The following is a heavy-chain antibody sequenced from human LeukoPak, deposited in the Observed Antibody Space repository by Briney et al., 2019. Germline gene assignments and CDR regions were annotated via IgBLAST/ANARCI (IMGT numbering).Heavy chain of an antibody. V-gene: IGHV3-23*01. Sequence: SLPLSCAASGLTFSSYAMSWVRQAPGTGLEWASAISGRGGRTYSATTVKRRFAISRDNSKSTMYLQMNSLRAEDTAIYYCAKDREFVAAAGPWDYWGQGTLVTVSS. CDR2: ISGRGGRT. D-gene: IGHD6-13*01. CDR3: AKDREFVAAAGPWDY. J-gene: IGHJ4*02. CDR1: GLTFSSYA.